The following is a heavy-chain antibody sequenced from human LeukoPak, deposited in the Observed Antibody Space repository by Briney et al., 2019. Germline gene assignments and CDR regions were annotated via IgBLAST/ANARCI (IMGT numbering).Heavy chain of an antibody. V-gene: IGHV3-21*01. CDR2: ISSSSSYI. CDR3: ASWGSGYYFSRYFQH. D-gene: IGHD3-22*01. J-gene: IGHJ1*01. CDR1: GFTFSSYS. Sequence: GGSLRLSCAASGFTFSSYSMNWVRQAPGKGLEWVSSISSSSSYIYYADSVKGRFTISRDNAKNSLYLQMNSLRAEDTAVYYCASWGSGYYFSRYFQHWGQGTLVTVSS.